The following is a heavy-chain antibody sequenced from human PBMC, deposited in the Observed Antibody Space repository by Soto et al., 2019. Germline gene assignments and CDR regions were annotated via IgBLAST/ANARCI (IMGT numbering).Heavy chain of an antibody. CDR2: ISAYDGKT. Sequence: ASVKVSCKASGYTFTSYGISWVRQAPGQGLEWVGWISAYDGKTNYAQKLQGRVTRTTDTAPSTAYMELRTLRSADTAGYYCARRRGYSGYDFFGDYYYMDVWG. CDR1: GYTFTSYG. J-gene: IGHJ6*03. CDR3: ARRRGYSGYDFFGDYYYMDV. D-gene: IGHD5-12*01. V-gene: IGHV1-18*01.